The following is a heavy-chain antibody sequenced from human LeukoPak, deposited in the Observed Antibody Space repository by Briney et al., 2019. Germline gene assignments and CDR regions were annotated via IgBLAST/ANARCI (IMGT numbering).Heavy chain of an antibody. V-gene: IGHV4-39*07. CDR3: ARGGTAYCRGGNCYSDKYFDY. D-gene: IGHD2-15*01. CDR2: IYYSGNT. J-gene: IGHJ4*02. Sequence: PSETLSLTCTVSGGSISSSSYYWGWIRQPPGKGLEWIGSIYYSGNTNYNRSLKSRVTISADTSKNQFSLRLSSVTAADTAVYYCARGGTAYCRGGNCYSDKYFDYWGQGTQVTVSS. CDR1: GGSISSSSYY.